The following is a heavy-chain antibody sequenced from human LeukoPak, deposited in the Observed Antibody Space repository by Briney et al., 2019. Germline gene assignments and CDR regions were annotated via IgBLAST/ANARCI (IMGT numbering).Heavy chain of an antibody. D-gene: IGHD1-26*01. Sequence: GASVKVSCKASGYTFTSYGISWVRQAPGQGLEWMGWISAYNGNTNYAQKLQGRVTMTTTTSTSTAYMKLRSLRSDDTAVYYCARTNGIVGAPTVYWGQGTLVTVSS. CDR2: ISAYNGNT. CDR3: ARTNGIVGAPTVY. J-gene: IGHJ4*02. V-gene: IGHV1-18*01. CDR1: GYTFTSYG.